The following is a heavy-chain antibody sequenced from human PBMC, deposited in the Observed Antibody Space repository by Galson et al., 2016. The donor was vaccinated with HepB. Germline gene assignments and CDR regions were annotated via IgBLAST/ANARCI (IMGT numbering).Heavy chain of an antibody. D-gene: IGHD6-13*01. CDR3: AREFPGSARGTQDAFNI. CDR1: GGTFSNYA. J-gene: IGHJ3*02. Sequence: SVKVSCKASGGTFSNYAFSWVRQAPGQGLEWMGGIIAVFRIGNYAQKFQGRVKVTADDSTSTAYMELSSLRSEDTAVYYCAREFPGSARGTQDAFNIWGQGTMVTVSS. CDR2: IIAVFRIG. V-gene: IGHV1-69*13.